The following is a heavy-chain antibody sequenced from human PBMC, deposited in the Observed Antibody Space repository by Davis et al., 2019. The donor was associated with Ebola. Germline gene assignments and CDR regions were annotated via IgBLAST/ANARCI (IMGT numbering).Heavy chain of an antibody. Sequence: GGSLRLSCAASGFTFSDYYMSWIRQAPGKGLEWVSGISWNSGSIGYADSVKGRFTISRDNAKNSLYLQMNSLRAEDTALYYCAKDGYSSSPYYGMDVWGQGTTVTVSS. J-gene: IGHJ6*02. V-gene: IGHV3-9*01. CDR2: ISWNSGSI. D-gene: IGHD6-13*01. CDR1: GFTFSDYY. CDR3: AKDGYSSSPYYGMDV.